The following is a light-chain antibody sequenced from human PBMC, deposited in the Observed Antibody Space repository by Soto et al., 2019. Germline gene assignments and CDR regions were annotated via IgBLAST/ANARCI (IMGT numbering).Light chain of an antibody. CDR3: QQRPNWPLT. J-gene: IGKJ4*01. V-gene: IGKV3-11*01. CDR1: QSISSH. CDR2: DVS. Sequence: EIVLTQSPATLSLSPGERATLSCRASQSISSHFAWYQQKPGQAPRLLMYDVSNRATGIPARFSGSGSGTDFTLTISSLEPEDFAVYYCQQRPNWPLTFGGGTKVEIK.